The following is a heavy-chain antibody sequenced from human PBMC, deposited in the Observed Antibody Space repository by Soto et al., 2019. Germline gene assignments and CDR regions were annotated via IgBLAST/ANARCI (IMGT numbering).Heavy chain of an antibody. V-gene: IGHV3-21*01. J-gene: IGHJ6*02. Sequence: VGSLRLSCVASGFTFRTYTMNWVRQAPGKGLEWVSGIRGFSPYTFYAESVKGRFTISRDNAKNSLYLQMNSLGVEDTAVYYCARDRGYDAHDYYYNAMDVWGQGTTVTVSS. CDR2: IRGFSPYT. CDR1: GFTFRTYT. CDR3: ARDRGYDAHDYYYNAMDV. D-gene: IGHD2-15*01.